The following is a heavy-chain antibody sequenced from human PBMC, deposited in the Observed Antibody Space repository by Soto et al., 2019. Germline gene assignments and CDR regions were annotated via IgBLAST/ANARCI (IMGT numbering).Heavy chain of an antibody. CDR3: ALMEATESLAFDI. CDR2: INGGGSNT. J-gene: IGHJ3*02. D-gene: IGHD5-12*01. CDR1: GFTFSKYW. V-gene: IGHV3-23*01. Sequence: LRLSCAASGFTFSKYWMSWVRQAPGKGLEWVSAINGGGSNTYYIDSVKGRFTISRDNSKNTLYLQMNSLRAEDTAVYYCALMEATESLAFDIWGQGTMVTVSS.